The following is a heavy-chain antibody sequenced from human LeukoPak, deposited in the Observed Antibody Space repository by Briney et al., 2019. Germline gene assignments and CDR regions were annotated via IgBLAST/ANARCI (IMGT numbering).Heavy chain of an antibody. CDR3: ARFLRGATNALEI. CDR1: GGTFSSYA. J-gene: IGHJ3*02. D-gene: IGHD1-26*01. V-gene: IGHV1-69*06. Sequence: SVKVSCKASGGTFSSYAINWVRQAPGQGLEWMGGIIPMFGTANYAQKFQGRVTVTADKSTSTAYMELSSLRSEDTAVYYCARFLRGATNALEIWGQGTMVTVSS. CDR2: IIPMFGTA.